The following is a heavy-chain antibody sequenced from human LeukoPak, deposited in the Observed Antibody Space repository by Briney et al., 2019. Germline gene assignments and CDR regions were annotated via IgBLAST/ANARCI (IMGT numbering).Heavy chain of an antibody. CDR3: TTIFIGYCSGGSCPIDY. Sequence: GGSLRLSCAASGFTFTSHGIHWVRQAPGKGLEWVAVISYDGSNKYYADSVKGRFTISRDNSKNTLYLQMNSLRAEDTAVYYCTTIFIGYCSGGSCPIDYWGQGTLVTVSS. CDR2: ISYDGSNK. CDR1: GFTFTSHG. D-gene: IGHD2-15*01. J-gene: IGHJ4*02. V-gene: IGHV3-30*03.